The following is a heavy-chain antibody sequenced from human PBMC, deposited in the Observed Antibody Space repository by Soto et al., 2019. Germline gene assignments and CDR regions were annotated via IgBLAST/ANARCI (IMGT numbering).Heavy chain of an antibody. CDR3: AKDLGSWPEYYYYYYGMDV. V-gene: IGHV3-30*18. J-gene: IGHJ6*02. D-gene: IGHD6-13*01. CDR2: ISYDGSNK. Sequence: SLRLSCASSGFTFSSYGMHWVRQAPGKGLEWVAVISYDGSNKYYADSVKGRFTISRDNSKNTLYLQMNSLRAEDTAVYYCAKDLGSWPEYYYYYYGMDVWGQGTTVTVSS. CDR1: GFTFSSYG.